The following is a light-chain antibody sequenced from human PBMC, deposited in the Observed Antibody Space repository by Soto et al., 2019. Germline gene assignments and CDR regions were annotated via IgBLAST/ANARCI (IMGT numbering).Light chain of an antibody. V-gene: IGLV2-14*02. CDR2: EVS. Sequence: QSALTQPASVSGSPGQSITISCTGTSSDVGSYNLVSWYQQHPGKAPKLMIYEVSNRPSGVSNRFSGSKSGNTASLTISGLQAEDEADYYCMSYTTTSTLVFGGGTKLTVL. CDR1: SSDVGSYNL. CDR3: MSYTTTSTLV. J-gene: IGLJ3*02.